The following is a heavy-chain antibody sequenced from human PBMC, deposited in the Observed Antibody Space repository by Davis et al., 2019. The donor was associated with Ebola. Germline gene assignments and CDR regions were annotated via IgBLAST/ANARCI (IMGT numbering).Heavy chain of an antibody. V-gene: IGHV3-66*01. CDR2: IYTACTT. Sequence: GESLKISCTASGFSVTSTYVSWVRQAPGKGLEWVSVIYTACTTRCTDYADPVKGRFIVSRDKSKNTVSLEMNSLRAEDTAVYYCARGRPHGDYGDWGQGTLVTVSS. D-gene: IGHD4-17*01. CDR1: GFSVTSTY. J-gene: IGHJ4*02. CDR3: ARGRPHGDYGD.